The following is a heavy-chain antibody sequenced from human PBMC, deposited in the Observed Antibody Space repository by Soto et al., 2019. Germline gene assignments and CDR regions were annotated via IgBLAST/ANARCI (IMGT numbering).Heavy chain of an antibody. D-gene: IGHD3-22*01. Sequence: QVQLVESGGGVVQPGRSLRLSCAASGFTFNSYGMHWVRQAPGKGLEWVARISYDGSNTNYVESVKGQFTISRDNSKKXXYLQRNSLRAEDTAVYYCAKDTYYHDSSGYYIFDYWGQGTLVTVSS. CDR2: ISYDGSNT. CDR3: AKDTYYHDSSGYYIFDY. J-gene: IGHJ4*02. CDR1: GFTFNSYG. V-gene: IGHV3-30*18.